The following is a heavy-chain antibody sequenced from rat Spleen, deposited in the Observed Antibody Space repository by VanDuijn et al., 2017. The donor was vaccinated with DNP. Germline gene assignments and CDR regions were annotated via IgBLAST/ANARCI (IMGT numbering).Heavy chain of an antibody. CDR2: ISCDGSDI. CDR3: ASRPPPTRGPFDY. J-gene: IGHJ2*01. D-gene: IGHD1-4*01. V-gene: IGHV5-7*01. Sequence: EVLLVESDGGLVQPGRSLKLSCAVSGFTFSDYYMAWVRQAPKKGLEWVATISCDGSDIYYRDSVKGRFTMSRDNARGTLYLQMDSLRSEDTATYYCASRPPPTRGPFDYWGQGVTVTVS. CDR1: GFTFSDYY.